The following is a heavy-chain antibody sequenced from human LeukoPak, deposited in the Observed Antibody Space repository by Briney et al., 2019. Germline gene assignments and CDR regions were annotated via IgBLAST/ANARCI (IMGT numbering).Heavy chain of an antibody. CDR1: GYTFTSYG. Sequence: ASVKVSYKASGYTFTSYGISWVRQAPGQGLEWMGWISAYNGNTNYAQKFQERVTITRDMSTSTAYMELSSLRSEDTAVYYCAARSGYYYGMDVWGQGTTVTVSS. D-gene: IGHD3-3*01. CDR2: ISAYNGNT. CDR3: AARSGYYYGMDV. V-gene: IGHV1-18*01. J-gene: IGHJ6*02.